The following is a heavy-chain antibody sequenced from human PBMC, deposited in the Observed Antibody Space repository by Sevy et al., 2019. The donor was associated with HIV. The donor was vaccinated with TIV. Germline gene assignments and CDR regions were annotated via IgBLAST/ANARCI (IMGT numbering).Heavy chain of an antibody. CDR2: IKQDGSVT. CDR1: GFSLNTYW. CDR3: VRAVAADGSF. V-gene: IGHV3-7*01. J-gene: IGHJ4*02. D-gene: IGHD6-13*01. Sequence: LSLTCAASGFSLNTYWMSWVRQAPGKGLEWVANIKQDGSVTYYVDSVKGRFTISRDNARNFLYLQMNGLRAEDTARYYCVRAVAADGSFWGQGTLVTVSS.